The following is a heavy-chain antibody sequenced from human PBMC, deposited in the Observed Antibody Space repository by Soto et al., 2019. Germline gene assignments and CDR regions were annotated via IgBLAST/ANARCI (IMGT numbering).Heavy chain of an antibody. D-gene: IGHD6-6*01. Sequence: GESLKISCKGSGYSSTSYWISWVRQMPGKGLEWMGRIDPSDSYTNYSPSFQGHVTISADKSISTAYLQWSSLKASDTAMYYCARQRLWYSSSSDYYYGMDVWGQGTTVTVSS. J-gene: IGHJ6*02. V-gene: IGHV5-10-1*01. CDR1: GYSSTSYW. CDR3: ARQRLWYSSSSDYYYGMDV. CDR2: IDPSDSYT.